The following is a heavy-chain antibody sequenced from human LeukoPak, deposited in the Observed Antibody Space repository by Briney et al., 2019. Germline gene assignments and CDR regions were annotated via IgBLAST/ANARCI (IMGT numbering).Heavy chain of an antibody. J-gene: IGHJ5*02. D-gene: IGHD3-16*01. CDR3: ARRIIARGLGQENWFDP. V-gene: IGHV4-59*02. CDR1: GASVTSYY. CDR2: ILYSGTT. Sequence: SETLSLTCTVSGASVTSYYWSWIRQPPGKGLKWIGYILYSGTTNYNPSLNSRVTMSLDTSKNQFSLELSSVTAADTTVYYCARRIIARGLGQENWFDPWGQGILVTVSS.